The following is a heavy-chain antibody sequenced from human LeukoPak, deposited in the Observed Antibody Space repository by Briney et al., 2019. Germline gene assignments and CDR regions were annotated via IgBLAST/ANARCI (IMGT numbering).Heavy chain of an antibody. CDR2: IYSGGST. Sequence: GGSLRLSCAASGFSFKDYWMSWVRQAPGKGLEWVSVIYSGGSTYYADSVKGRFTISRDNSKNTLYLQMNSLRAEDTAVYYCARDLVPYYYDSSFGEVYGIDVWGQGTTVTVSS. CDR3: ARDLVPYYYDSSFGEVYGIDV. D-gene: IGHD3-22*01. V-gene: IGHV3-66*01. J-gene: IGHJ6*02. CDR1: GFSFKDYW.